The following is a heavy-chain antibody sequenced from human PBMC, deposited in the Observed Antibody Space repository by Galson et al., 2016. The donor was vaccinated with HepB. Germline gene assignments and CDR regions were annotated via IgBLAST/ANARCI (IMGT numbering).Heavy chain of an antibody. J-gene: IGHJ6*02. Sequence: SVKVSCKASGYIFTSYAMHWVRQAPGQRLEWMGWINPGNGNTKYSQKLQGRVTITRDTSASTAYMELSSLKSEDTSVYYCVRERRNTVTTVYFYDYYGVDVWGQGTTVTVSS. D-gene: IGHD4-17*01. CDR1: GYIFTSYA. CDR2: INPGNGNT. CDR3: VRERRNTVTTVYFYDYYGVDV. V-gene: IGHV1-3*01.